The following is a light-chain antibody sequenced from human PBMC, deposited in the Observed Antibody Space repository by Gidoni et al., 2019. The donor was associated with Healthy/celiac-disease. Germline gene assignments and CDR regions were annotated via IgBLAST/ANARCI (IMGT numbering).Light chain of an antibody. CDR2: GNN. Sequence: QSVLTQPPSVSGAPGQRVTISCTGSSSNIGAGYDVHWYQHLPGTAPKLLIYGNNNRPSGVPDRISGSKSDTSASLAITGLQAEDEADYYCQSYDSSLSGSRVFGAGTKVTVL. J-gene: IGLJ1*01. CDR1: SSNIGAGYD. CDR3: QSYDSSLSGSRV. V-gene: IGLV1-40*01.